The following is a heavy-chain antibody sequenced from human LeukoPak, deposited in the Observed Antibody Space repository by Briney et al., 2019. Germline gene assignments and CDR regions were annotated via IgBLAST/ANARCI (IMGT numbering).Heavy chain of an antibody. Sequence: GASVKVSCKASGYTFTSYGISWVRQAPGQGLEWMGWISAYNGNTNYAQKLQGRVTMTTDTSTSTAYMELRSLRSDDTAVYYCARWGRSSGYYYDPEPLRAFDIWGQGTMVTVSS. CDR1: GYTFTSYG. J-gene: IGHJ3*02. D-gene: IGHD3-22*01. V-gene: IGHV1-18*01. CDR3: ARWGRSSGYYYDPEPLRAFDI. CDR2: ISAYNGNT.